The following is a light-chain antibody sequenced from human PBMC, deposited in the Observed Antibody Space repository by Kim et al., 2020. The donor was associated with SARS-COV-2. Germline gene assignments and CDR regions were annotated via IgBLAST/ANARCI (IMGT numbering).Light chain of an antibody. CDR3: QAWDSNTVI. Sequence: SYELTQPPSVSVSPGQTASISCSGDKLGARYACWYQQKPGQSPVLVIYQDSKRPSGIPERFSGSNSGNTATLTISGTQAMDEADYYCQAWDSNTVIFGGG. J-gene: IGLJ2*01. V-gene: IGLV3-1*01. CDR1: KLGARY. CDR2: QDS.